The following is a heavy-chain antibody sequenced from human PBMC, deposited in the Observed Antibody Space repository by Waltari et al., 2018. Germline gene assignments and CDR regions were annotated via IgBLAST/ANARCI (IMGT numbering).Heavy chain of an antibody. Sequence: QVQLVESGGGVVQPGRSLRLSCAATGFTFSRYGLHWVRQAPGKGLGWVAVISYDGSNKYYADSVKGRFTSSRDNSKNTLYLQMNSLRAEDTAVYYCAKDQEHYWGQGTLVTVSS. D-gene: IGHD1-26*01. CDR2: ISYDGSNK. V-gene: IGHV3-30*18. CDR3: AKDQEHY. J-gene: IGHJ4*02. CDR1: GFTFSRYG.